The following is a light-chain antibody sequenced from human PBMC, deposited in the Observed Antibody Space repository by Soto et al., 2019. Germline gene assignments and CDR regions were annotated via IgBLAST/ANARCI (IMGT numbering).Light chain of an antibody. CDR3: AAWDDSLSGLPWV. J-gene: IGLJ3*02. CDR1: SSNIGSNY. V-gene: IGLV1-47*02. CDR2: SNN. Sequence: QSVLTQPPSASGTPGQRVTISCSGSSSNIGSNYVYWYQQLPGTAPKLLIYSNNQRPSGVPDRFSGSKSGTSASLAISGLRSEDEADYYCAAWDDSLSGLPWVFGGGTKVTVL.